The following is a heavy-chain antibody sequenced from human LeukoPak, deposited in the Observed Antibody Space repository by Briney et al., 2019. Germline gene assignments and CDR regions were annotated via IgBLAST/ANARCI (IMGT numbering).Heavy chain of an antibody. D-gene: IGHD3-22*01. CDR1: GFTFSSYS. CDR3: ASLGGDYDSSGYYSY. V-gene: IGHV3-48*04. J-gene: IGHJ4*02. Sequence: GGSLRLSCAASGFTFSSYSMNWVRQAPGKGLEWVSYISSSSSTIYYADSVKGRFTISRDNAKNSLYLQMNSLRAEDTAVYYCASLGGDYDSSGYYSYWGQGTLVTVSS. CDR2: ISSSSSTI.